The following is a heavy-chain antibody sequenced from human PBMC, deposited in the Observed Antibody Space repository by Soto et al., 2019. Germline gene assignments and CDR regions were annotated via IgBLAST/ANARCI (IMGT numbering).Heavy chain of an antibody. J-gene: IGHJ6*03. CDR3: ARLRDYCTGGRCYSGYYYYMDV. D-gene: IGHD2-15*01. CDR2: IYSGGST. V-gene: IGHV3-53*01. CDR1: GFTVSSNY. Sequence: GGSLRLSCAASGFTVSSNYMSWVRQAPGKGLEWVSVIYSGGSTYYADSVKGRFTISRHNSKNTLYLQMNSLRAEDTAVYYCARLRDYCTGGRCYSGYYYYMDVWGKGTTVTVSS.